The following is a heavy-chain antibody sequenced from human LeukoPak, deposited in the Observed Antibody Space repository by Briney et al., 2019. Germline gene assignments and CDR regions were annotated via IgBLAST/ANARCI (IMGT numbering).Heavy chain of an antibody. D-gene: IGHD3-10*01. CDR3: ARGRDSYGSGTYYFEY. CDR2: IFHTGST. V-gene: IGHV4-30-2*01. Sequence: PSETLSLTCVVSGGSISSGGYSWSWIRQPPGTGLEWIGYIFHTGSTFYNPSLKSRITISGDRSKNQFSLKLSSVTAADTAVYYCARGRDSYGSGTYYFEYWGQGTLVTVSS. J-gene: IGHJ4*02. CDR1: GGSISSGGYS.